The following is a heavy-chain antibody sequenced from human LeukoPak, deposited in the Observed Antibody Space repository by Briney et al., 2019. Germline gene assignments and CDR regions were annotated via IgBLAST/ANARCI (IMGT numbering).Heavy chain of an antibody. Sequence: GESLRISCKDSGYSFTSYWIGWVRQMPGKGLEWMGIIYPGDSDTRYSPSFQGQVTISADKSISTAYLQWSSLKASDTAMYYCARVRGSYYTAFDIWGQGTMVTVSS. CDR1: GYSFTSYW. J-gene: IGHJ3*02. CDR3: ARVRGSYYTAFDI. CDR2: IYPGDSDT. D-gene: IGHD1-26*01. V-gene: IGHV5-51*01.